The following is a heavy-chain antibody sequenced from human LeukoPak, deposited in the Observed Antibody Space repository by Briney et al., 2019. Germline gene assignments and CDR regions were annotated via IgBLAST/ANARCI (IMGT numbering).Heavy chain of an antibody. CDR3: ARDPEGSGCYFDY. CDR2: INPSGGST. V-gene: IGHV1-46*01. CDR1: GYTXTSYF. Sequence: ASVKVSCKASGYTXTSYFMHWVRQAPGQGLEWMGIINPSGGSTSYAQKFQGRVTMTRDTSTSMVYMELTSLRSEDTAVYYCARDPEGSGCYFDYWGQGTLVTVSS. J-gene: IGHJ4*02. D-gene: IGHD6-19*01.